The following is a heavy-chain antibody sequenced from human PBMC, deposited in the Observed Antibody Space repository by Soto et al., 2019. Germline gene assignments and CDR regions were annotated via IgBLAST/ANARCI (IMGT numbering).Heavy chain of an antibody. D-gene: IGHD1-1*01. CDR1: GFTFSSYA. V-gene: IGHV3-30-3*01. Sequence: QVQLVESGGGMVQPGRSLRLSCAASGFTFSSYAMHWVRQAPGKGLEWVAVISYDGSNKYYADSVKGRFTISRDNSKNTLYLQMNSLSAEDTAVYYCARDLARIGTTPFDYWGQGTLVTVSS. CDR3: ARDLARIGTTPFDY. CDR2: ISYDGSNK. J-gene: IGHJ4*02.